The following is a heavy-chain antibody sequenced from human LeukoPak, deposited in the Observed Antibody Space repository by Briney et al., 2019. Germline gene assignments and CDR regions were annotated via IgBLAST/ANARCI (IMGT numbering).Heavy chain of an antibody. D-gene: IGHD3-10*01. Sequence: GGSLRLSCATSGFTFSDHYMDWVRQAPGKGLEWVGRTRNKANSYTTEYAASVKGRFTISRDDSKNSLYLQMNSLKTEDTAVYYCARANMVRGVGLFFDRNWFDPWGQGTLVTVSS. CDR1: GFTFSDHY. CDR2: TRNKANSYTT. V-gene: IGHV3-72*01. CDR3: ARANMVRGVGLFFDRNWFDP. J-gene: IGHJ5*02.